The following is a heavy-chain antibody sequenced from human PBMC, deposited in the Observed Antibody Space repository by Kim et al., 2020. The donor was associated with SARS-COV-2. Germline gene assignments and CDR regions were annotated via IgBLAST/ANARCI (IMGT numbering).Heavy chain of an antibody. D-gene: IGHD3-9*01. J-gene: IGHJ5*01. V-gene: IGHV4-59*01. CDR2: SV. CDR3: ARSLLTGYLDS. Sequence: SVNYYPSLESRVTISIDTSKNQFSLKLNSVTAADTAVYYCARSLLTGYLDSWGQGTPVTVSS.